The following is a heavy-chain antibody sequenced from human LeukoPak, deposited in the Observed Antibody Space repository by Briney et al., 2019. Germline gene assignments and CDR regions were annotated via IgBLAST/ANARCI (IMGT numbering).Heavy chain of an antibody. V-gene: IGHV3-7*01. D-gene: IGHD2-15*01. CDR2: IRHDGNAK. Sequence: GGSLRLSCAASGFAFSDFWMSWVRQAPGKGLAWVANIRHDGNAKNYVPSVRGRFTISRDNAKNSLYLQMNSLTVEDTAVYYCATSHDSAGNDWGQGTLVTVSS. J-gene: IGHJ4*02. CDR1: GFAFSDFW. CDR3: ATSHDSAGND.